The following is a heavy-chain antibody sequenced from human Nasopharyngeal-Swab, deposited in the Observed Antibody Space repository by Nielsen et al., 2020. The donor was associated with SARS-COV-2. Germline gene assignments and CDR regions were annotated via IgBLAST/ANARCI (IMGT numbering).Heavy chain of an antibody. J-gene: IGHJ6*03. CDR2: IYYSGST. CDR3: ARQDCSSTSCYVAYYYYYMDV. D-gene: IGHD2-2*01. Sequence: SETLSLTCTVSGGSISSSSYYWGWIRQPPGQGLEWIGRIYYSGSTYYNPSLKSRVTIYVDTSKNQFSLKLSSVTAADTAVYYCARQDCSSTSCYVAYYYYYMDVWGKGTTVTVSS. CDR1: GGSISSSSYY. V-gene: IGHV4-39*01.